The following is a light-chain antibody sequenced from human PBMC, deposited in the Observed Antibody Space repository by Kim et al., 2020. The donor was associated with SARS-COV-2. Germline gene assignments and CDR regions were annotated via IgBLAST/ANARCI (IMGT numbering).Light chain of an antibody. CDR1: QSVSSY. CDR3: QQRSNWWT. CDR2: DAS. J-gene: IGKJ1*01. Sequence: SLSPGELATLSCRASQSVSSYLAWYQQNPGQAPRLLIYDASNRATGIPARFSGSGSGTDFTLTISSLEPEDFAVYYCQQRSNWWTFGQGTKVDIK. V-gene: IGKV3-11*01.